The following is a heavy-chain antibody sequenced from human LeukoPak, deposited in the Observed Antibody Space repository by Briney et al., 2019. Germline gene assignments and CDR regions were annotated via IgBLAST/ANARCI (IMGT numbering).Heavy chain of an antibody. D-gene: IGHD3-22*01. CDR3: AKYSDYYYGPLDD. CDR2: ISYDGSNK. V-gene: IGHV3-30*18. Sequence: GGSLRLSCAASGFSFNTYGMHWVRQAPGKGLEWLAGISYDGSNKHYAGSVQGRFTISRDNSKNTLYLLMNSLTAGDTAMYYCAKYSDYYYGPLDDWGQGTPVTVSS. CDR1: GFSFNTYG. J-gene: IGHJ4*02.